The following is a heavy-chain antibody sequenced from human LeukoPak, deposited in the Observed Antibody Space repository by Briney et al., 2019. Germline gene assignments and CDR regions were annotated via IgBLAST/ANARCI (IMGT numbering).Heavy chain of an antibody. Sequence: SETLSLTCAVYGGSFSGYYWSWIRQPPGKRLEWIGEINHSGSTNYNPSLKSRVTISVDTSKNQFSLKLSSVTAADTAVYYCARVVALYWWWLPPYNWFDPRGQGALVTVSS. CDR2: INHSGST. J-gene: IGHJ5*02. CDR3: ARVVALYWWWLPPYNWFDP. D-gene: IGHD2-8*02. CDR1: GGSFSGYY. V-gene: IGHV4-34*01.